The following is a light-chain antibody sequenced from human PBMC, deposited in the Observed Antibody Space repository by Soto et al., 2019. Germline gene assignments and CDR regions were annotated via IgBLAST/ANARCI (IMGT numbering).Light chain of an antibody. J-gene: IGKJ5*01. V-gene: IGKV3-15*01. CDR2: GAS. CDR3: QQYNNYVT. Sequence: EIVMTQSPATLSVSPGERATLSCRASQSVSSNLAWYQHKPGQAPSLLIFGASTRATGIPARFSGSGSGTEFTLTISSLQSEDFAVYYCQQYNNYVTFGQGTRLEIK. CDR1: QSVSSN.